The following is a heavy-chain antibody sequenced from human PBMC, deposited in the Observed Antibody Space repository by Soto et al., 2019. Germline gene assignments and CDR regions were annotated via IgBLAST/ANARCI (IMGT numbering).Heavy chain of an antibody. V-gene: IGHV4-34*01. J-gene: IGHJ5*01. CDR2: INHSGST. D-gene: IGHD3-3*01. CDR3: AKRRERYYDFWSARAPSWFDS. CDR1: GGSFSGYY. Sequence: PSETLSLTCAVYGGSFSGYYWSWIRQPPGKGLEWIGEINHSGSTNYNPSLKSRVTISVDTSKNQFSLKLSSVTAADTAVYYCAKRRERYYDFWSARAPSWFDSWGQGTLVTVSS.